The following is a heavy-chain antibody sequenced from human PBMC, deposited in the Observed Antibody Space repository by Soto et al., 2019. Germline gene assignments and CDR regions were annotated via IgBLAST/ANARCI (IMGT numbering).Heavy chain of an antibody. CDR1: GFTFSNYA. V-gene: IGHV3-23*01. Sequence: PGGSLRLSCIASGFTFSNYAMSWVRQAPGKGLEWVSTISDNGANTFIGDSMKDHFDISRDNSKNTVFLHLSTVRAEDTAMYYCARAIGADFFDYWGQGTPVTVSS. J-gene: IGHJ4*02. CDR2: ISDNGANT. CDR3: ARAIGADFFDY. D-gene: IGHD6-25*01.